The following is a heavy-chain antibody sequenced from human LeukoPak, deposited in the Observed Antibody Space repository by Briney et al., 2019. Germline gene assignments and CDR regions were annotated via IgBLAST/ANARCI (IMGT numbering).Heavy chain of an antibody. CDR2: ISTTGTTV. Sequence: GGSLRLSCSASGFTFSSYGMNWGRQAPGKGLEWVSYISTTGTTVYYTDSVKGRFTISRDNAKNSLYLQMNSLRAEDTAVYYCAREIWFYWGQGTLLTVSS. J-gene: IGHJ4*02. CDR3: AREIWFY. D-gene: IGHD3-9*01. CDR1: GFTFSSYG. V-gene: IGHV3-48*03.